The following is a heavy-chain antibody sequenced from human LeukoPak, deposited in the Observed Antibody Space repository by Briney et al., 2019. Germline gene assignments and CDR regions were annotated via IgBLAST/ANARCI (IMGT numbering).Heavy chain of an antibody. CDR1: GFTFSSYE. CDR2: ISSSGSPI. CDR3: ARAGSGRSPDWFDP. V-gene: IGHV3-48*03. Sequence: SGGSLRLSCAASGFTFSSYEMNWVRQAPGKGLEWVSYISSSGSPIYYADSVKGRFTISRDNAKNSLYLQMNSLRVEDTAVYYCARAGSGRSPDWFDPWGQGTLVTVSS. J-gene: IGHJ5*02. D-gene: IGHD1-26*01.